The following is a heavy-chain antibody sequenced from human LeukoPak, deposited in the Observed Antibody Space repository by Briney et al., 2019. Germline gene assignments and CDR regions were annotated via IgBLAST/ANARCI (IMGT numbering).Heavy chain of an antibody. D-gene: IGHD2-15*01. CDR2: IYYGENT. CDR1: GGSISSGGYY. CDR3: ARVGGSNYYYYGMDV. Sequence: PSQTLSLTCTVSGGSISSGGYYWSWIRQHPGKGLEWIGYIYYGENTNYNPSLKSRVTMSVDTSMNQFSLKLSSVTAADTAVYYCARVGGSNYYYYGMDVWGQGTTVTVSS. V-gene: IGHV4-61*08. J-gene: IGHJ6*02.